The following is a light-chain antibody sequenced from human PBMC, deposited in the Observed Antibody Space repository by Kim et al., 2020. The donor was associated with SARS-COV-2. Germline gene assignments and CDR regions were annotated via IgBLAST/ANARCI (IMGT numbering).Light chain of an antibody. CDR1: QDISNY. CDR2: AAS. CDR3: QMCDRAPWT. Sequence: DIQMTQSPSSLSASVGDRVTITCRASQDISNYLAWFQLKPEKAPKLLFYAASALQPGVPSRFSGSGSGTDSTLTVTSLQPEDVATYYRQMCDRAPWTFGQGTKVDIK. V-gene: IGKV1-27*01. J-gene: IGKJ1*01.